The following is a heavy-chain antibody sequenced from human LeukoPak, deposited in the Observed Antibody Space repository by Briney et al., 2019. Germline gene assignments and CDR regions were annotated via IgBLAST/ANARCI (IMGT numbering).Heavy chain of an antibody. CDR1: GFTFSSSA. CDR2: ISPSSDTT. J-gene: IGHJ3*02. V-gene: IGHV3-23*01. Sequence: GGSLRLSCAASGFTFSSSAISWVRQAPGKGPEWVSAISPSSDTTYYTDSVRGRFTISRDNSKKTLYLQMNSLRAEDAALYYCAKRAHCTTSACYAFDIWGQGTMVTVSS. CDR3: AKRAHCTTSACYAFDI. D-gene: IGHD2-8*01.